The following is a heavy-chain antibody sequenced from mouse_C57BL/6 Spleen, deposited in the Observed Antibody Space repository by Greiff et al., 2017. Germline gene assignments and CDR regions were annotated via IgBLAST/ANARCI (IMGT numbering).Heavy chain of an antibody. J-gene: IGHJ1*03. CDR3: ARRPLTTGVARYWYFDV. Sequence: QVQLQQPGAELVMPGASVKLSCKASGYTFTSYWMHWVKQRPGQGLEWIGKIDPYDSYTNYNQKFKGKSTLTVDKASSTAYMQLSSLTSEDSAVSYCARRPLTTGVARYWYFDVWGTGTTVSVSS. D-gene: IGHD1-1*01. V-gene: IGHV1-69*01. CDR2: IDPYDSYT. CDR1: GYTFTSYW.